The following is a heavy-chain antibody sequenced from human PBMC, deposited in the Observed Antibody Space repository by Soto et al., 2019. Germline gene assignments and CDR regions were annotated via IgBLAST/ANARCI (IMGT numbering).Heavy chain of an antibody. CDR3: ATADPYCSGGSCYSVAFDI. V-gene: IGHV1-24*01. CDR1: GYTLTELS. J-gene: IGHJ3*02. D-gene: IGHD2-15*01. CDR2: FDPEDGET. Sequence: ASVKVSCKVSGYTLTELSMHWVRQAPGEGLEWMGGFDPEDGETIYAQKFQGRVTMTEDTSTDTAYMELSSLRSEDTAVYYCATADPYCSGGSCYSVAFDIWGQGTMVTVSS.